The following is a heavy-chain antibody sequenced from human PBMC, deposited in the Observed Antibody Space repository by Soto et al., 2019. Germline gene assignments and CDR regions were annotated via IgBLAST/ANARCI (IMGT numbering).Heavy chain of an antibody. CDR2: INPNSGGT. CDR1: GYTFTGYY. Sequence: ASVKVSCKASGYTFTGYYMHWVRQAPGQGLEWMGWINPNSGGTNYAQKFQGWVTMTRDTSISTAYMELSRLRSDDTAVYYCARDYYGSGSYYVLDYWGQGTLVTVSS. V-gene: IGHV1-2*04. D-gene: IGHD3-10*01. J-gene: IGHJ4*02. CDR3: ARDYYGSGSYYVLDY.